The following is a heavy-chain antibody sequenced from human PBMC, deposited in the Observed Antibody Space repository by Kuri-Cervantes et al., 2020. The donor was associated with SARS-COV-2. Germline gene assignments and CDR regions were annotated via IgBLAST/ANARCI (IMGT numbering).Heavy chain of an antibody. CDR3: ARDVVAAAGGAGWFDP. V-gene: IGHV1-46*01. D-gene: IGHD6-13*01. CDR1: GYTFTGYY. J-gene: IGHJ5*02. CDR2: INPSGGST. Sequence: ASVKVSCKASGYTFTGYYMHWVRQAPGQGLEWMGIINPSGGSTSYAQKFQGRVTMTRDTSTSTVYMELSSLRSEDTAVYYCARDVVAAAGGAGWFDPWGQGTLVTVSS.